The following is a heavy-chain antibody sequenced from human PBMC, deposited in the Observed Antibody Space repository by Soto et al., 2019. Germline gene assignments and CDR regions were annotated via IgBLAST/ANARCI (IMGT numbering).Heavy chain of an antibody. D-gene: IGHD1-1*01. J-gene: IGHJ4*02. V-gene: IGHV1-69*12. CDR2: ISPIFGTA. CDR1: GGTFSSYA. CDR3: ASFNARLGWVGGWNDDLGLDY. Sequence: QVQLVQSGAEVKKPGSSVKVSCKASGGTFSSYAISWVRQAPGQGLEWMGGISPIFGTANYAQKFQGRVTLTADDSTSTAHMELSSLRSEDPAVYYCASFNARLGWVGGWNDDLGLDYWGQGTLVTVSS.